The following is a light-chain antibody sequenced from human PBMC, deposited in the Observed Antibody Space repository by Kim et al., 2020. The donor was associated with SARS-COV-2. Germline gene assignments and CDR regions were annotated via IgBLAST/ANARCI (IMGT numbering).Light chain of an antibody. CDR2: GAS. V-gene: IGKV3-15*01. Sequence: SPGERATLSCRASQSVSRNLAWYQQKPGQAPRLVIYGASTRATGIPVRFSGSGSGTEFTLTISSLQSEDFALYYCQQYDNWPMYTFGQGTKVDIK. CDR1: QSVSRN. CDR3: QQYDNWPMYT. J-gene: IGKJ2*01.